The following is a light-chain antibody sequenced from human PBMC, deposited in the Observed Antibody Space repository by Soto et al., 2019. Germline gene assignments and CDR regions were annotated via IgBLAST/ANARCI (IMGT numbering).Light chain of an antibody. V-gene: IGKV1-33*01. Sequence: DFQMIQSPSSLSASVGDRVTITCQASQDISNYLNWYQQKPGKAPKLLIYDASKFETGVPSRFSGSGSGTDFTFTISSLQPEDIATYYCQQYDNLPLTLGGGTKVEIK. CDR2: DAS. CDR3: QQYDNLPLT. CDR1: QDISNY. J-gene: IGKJ4*01.